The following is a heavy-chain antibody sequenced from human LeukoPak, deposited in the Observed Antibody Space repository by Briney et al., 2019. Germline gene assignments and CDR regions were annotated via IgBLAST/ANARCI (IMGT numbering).Heavy chain of an antibody. V-gene: IGHV3-43*01. J-gene: IGHJ4*02. CDR3: AKELDTMFFDY. Sequence: GGSLRLSCATSGFNFDRYTIHWVRQAPGKGLEWVSLAGWAGGTTFYSDSVRGRFTISRDSGRKSVYLQMNCLTTDDTAFYFCAKELDTMFFDYWGQGALVTVSS. D-gene: IGHD3-10*02. CDR2: AGWAGGTT. CDR1: GFNFDRYT.